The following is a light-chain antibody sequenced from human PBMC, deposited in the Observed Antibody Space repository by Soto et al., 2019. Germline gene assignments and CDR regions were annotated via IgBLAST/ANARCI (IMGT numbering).Light chain of an antibody. Sequence: QSALTQPRSVSGSPGESVTISCTGTSSDVGGYNYLSWYQQHPGKAPKLMIYDVSKRRSGVPDRFSGSKSGNTASLTISGLQAEDEADYYCCSYAGSYTWVFGGGTQLTVL. V-gene: IGLV2-11*01. J-gene: IGLJ3*02. CDR1: SSDVGGYNY. CDR3: CSYAGSYTWV. CDR2: DVS.